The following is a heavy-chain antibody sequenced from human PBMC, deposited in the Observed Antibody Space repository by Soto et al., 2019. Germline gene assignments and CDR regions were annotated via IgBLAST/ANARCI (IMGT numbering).Heavy chain of an antibody. CDR3: ARKTTGDAFDI. V-gene: IGHV3-74*01. J-gene: IGHJ3*02. CDR1: GFTFSIYW. Sequence: GGSLRLSCAASGFTFSIYWMHWVRQAPGKGLVWVSRINSDGSTTGYADSVWGRFTISRDNAKNTLYLQMNSLRAEDTAVYYCARKTTGDAFDIWGQGTMVTVS. CDR2: INSDGSTT. D-gene: IGHD1-1*01.